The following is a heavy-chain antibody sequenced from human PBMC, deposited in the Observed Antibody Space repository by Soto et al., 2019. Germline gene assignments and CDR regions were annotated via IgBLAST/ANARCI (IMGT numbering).Heavy chain of an antibody. CDR1: DGKIRSRGYY. D-gene: IGHD3-10*01. CDR2: IYYSGST. V-gene: IGHV4-39*01. Sequence: TSETMSLTCTVADGKIRSRGYYWGWIRKPPGKGLEWIGSIYYSGSTYYNPSLKSRVTISVDTSKNQFSLKLSSVTAADTAVYYCARLGAVLLWFGELPNNWFDPWGQGTLVTVS. CDR3: ARLGAVLLWFGELPNNWFDP. J-gene: IGHJ5*02.